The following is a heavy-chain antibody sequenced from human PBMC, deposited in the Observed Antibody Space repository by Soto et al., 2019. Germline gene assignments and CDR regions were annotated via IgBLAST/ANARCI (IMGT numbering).Heavy chain of an antibody. CDR2: ISYDGSNK. CDR1: GFTFSSYG. CDR3: ANFESTIRFLEWLPYY. V-gene: IGHV3-30*18. D-gene: IGHD3-3*01. J-gene: IGHJ4*02. Sequence: GGSLRLSCAASGFTFSSYGMHWVRQAPGKGLEWVAVISYDGSNKYYADSVKGRFTISRDNSKNTLYLQMNSLRAEDTAVYYCANFESTIRFLEWLPYYWGQGTLVTVSS.